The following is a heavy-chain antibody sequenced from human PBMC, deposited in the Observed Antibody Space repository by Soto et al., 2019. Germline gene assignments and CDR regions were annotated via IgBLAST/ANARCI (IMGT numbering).Heavy chain of an antibody. CDR1: GYSFTSYW. J-gene: IGHJ4*02. CDR2: IDPSDSYT. Sequence: GESLKISCKGSGYSFTSYWISWVRQMPGKGLEWMGRIDPSDSYTNYSPSFQGHVTISADKSISTAYLQWSSLKASDTAMYYCASAYYYDSSGYYQYYFDYWGQGTLGTVSS. CDR3: ASAYYYDSSGYYQYYFDY. V-gene: IGHV5-10-1*01. D-gene: IGHD3-22*01.